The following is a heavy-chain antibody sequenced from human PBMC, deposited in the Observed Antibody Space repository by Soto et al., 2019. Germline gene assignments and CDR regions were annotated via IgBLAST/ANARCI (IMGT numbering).Heavy chain of an antibody. D-gene: IGHD3-10*01. J-gene: IGHJ4*02. Sequence: GGSLRLSCAASGFTFSSYSMNWVRQAPGKGLEWVSYISSSSSTIYYADSVKGRFTISRDNAKNSLYLQMNSLRAEDTAVYYCARDGSGTDYWGQGTLVTVSS. CDR2: ISSSSSTI. V-gene: IGHV3-48*01. CDR1: GFTFSSYS. CDR3: ARDGSGTDY.